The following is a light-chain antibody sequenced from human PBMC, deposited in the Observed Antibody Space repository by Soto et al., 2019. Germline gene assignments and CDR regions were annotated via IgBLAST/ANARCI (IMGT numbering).Light chain of an antibody. J-gene: IGLJ1*01. CDR2: EVS. CDR3: CSYAGSRTSPYV. Sequence: QSALAQSASLSGSPGQSITISCTGTSSDVGSYNLVSWYQQHPGKAPKLMIYEVSKRPSGVSNRFSGSKSGNTASLTIPGLQAEDEADYYCCSYAGSRTSPYVFGTGTKVTVL. CDR1: SSDVGSYNL. V-gene: IGLV2-23*02.